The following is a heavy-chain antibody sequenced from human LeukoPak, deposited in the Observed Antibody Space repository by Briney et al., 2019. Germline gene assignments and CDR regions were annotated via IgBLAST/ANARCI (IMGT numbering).Heavy chain of an antibody. J-gene: IGHJ4*02. CDR1: GYSFTSYW. D-gene: IGHD5-18*01. Sequence: GESLKISCKGSGYSFTSYWIGWVRQMPGKGLEWLGIIYPGDSDTRYSPSFQGQVTISADKSISTAYLQWSSLKASDTAMYYCARQRNSYGFFIDYWGQGTLVTVSS. V-gene: IGHV5-51*01. CDR2: IYPGDSDT. CDR3: ARQRNSYGFFIDY.